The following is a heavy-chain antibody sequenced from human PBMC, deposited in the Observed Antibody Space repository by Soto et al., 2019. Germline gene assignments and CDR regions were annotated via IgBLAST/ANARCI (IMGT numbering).Heavy chain of an antibody. D-gene: IGHD2-21*01. Sequence: EVQLLESGGGLVQHGGSLRLYCAASGFTFSSYAMSWVRQAPGKGLEWVSAISGSGGSTYYADSVKGRFTISRDNSRNTLYLQMNSLRAEDTAVYYCAKKERVIQGWPTFDYWGQGTLVTGSS. CDR1: GFTFSSYA. J-gene: IGHJ4*02. V-gene: IGHV3-23*01. CDR2: ISGSGGST. CDR3: AKKERVIQGWPTFDY.